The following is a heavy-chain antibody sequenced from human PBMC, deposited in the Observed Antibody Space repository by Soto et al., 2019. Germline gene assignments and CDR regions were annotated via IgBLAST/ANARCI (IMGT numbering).Heavy chain of an antibody. CDR3: ARGGELVRGGYYYYGMDV. J-gene: IGHJ6*02. Sequence: QVQLVQSGAEVKKPGASVKVSCKASGYTFTSYDINWVRQATGQGLEWMGWMNPNRGNTGYAQKFQGRVTMTRINSISTAYMELSSLRSEETSVYYCARGGELVRGGYYYYGMDVWGQGTTVTVSS. D-gene: IGHD6-6*01. CDR2: MNPNRGNT. V-gene: IGHV1-8*01. CDR1: GYTFTSYD.